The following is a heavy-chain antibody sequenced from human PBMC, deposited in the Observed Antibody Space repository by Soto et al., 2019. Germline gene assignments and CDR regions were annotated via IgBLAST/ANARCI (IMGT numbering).Heavy chain of an antibody. CDR1: GFTFRSYG. CDR3: PRDPRRLRGTLTHADY. Sequence: LRRSCAASGFTFRSYGMSWVRQAAGKGLAWVSAISGSGGSTYYADSGKGRFTISRDNSTTTLYLQMNSLRAEDAAVYYCPRDPRRLRGTLTHADYWGQGAQVTASS. D-gene: IGHD2-15*01. J-gene: IGHJ4*02. V-gene: IGHV3-23*01. CDR2: ISGSGGST.